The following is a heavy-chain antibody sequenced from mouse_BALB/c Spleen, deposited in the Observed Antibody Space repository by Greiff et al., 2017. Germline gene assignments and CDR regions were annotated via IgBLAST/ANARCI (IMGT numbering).Heavy chain of an antibody. CDR3: ASDGRYDGSPYFDY. D-gene: IGHD2-14*01. Sequence: EVQLKESGPELVKPGASVKVSCKASGYSFTDYNMYWVKQSHGKSLEWIGYIDPYNGGTSYNQKFKGKATLTVDKSSSTAFMHLNSLTSEDSAVYYCASDGRYDGSPYFDYWGQGTTLTVSS. J-gene: IGHJ2*01. CDR2: IDPYNGGT. V-gene: IGHV1S135*01. CDR1: GYSFTDYN.